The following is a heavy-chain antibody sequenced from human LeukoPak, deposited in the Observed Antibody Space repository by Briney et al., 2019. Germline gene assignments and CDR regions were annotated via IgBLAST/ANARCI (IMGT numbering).Heavy chain of an antibody. Sequence: PGGSLRLSCAASGFTFSSYAVHWVRRAPGKGLEWVAVISYDGSNKYYADSVKGRFTISRDNSKNTLYLQMNSLRAEDTAVYYCAREFRGSYYGSDPWGQGTLVTVSS. D-gene: IGHD1-26*01. CDR3: AREFRGSYYGSDP. J-gene: IGHJ5*02. CDR1: GFTFSSYA. V-gene: IGHV3-30-3*01. CDR2: ISYDGSNK.